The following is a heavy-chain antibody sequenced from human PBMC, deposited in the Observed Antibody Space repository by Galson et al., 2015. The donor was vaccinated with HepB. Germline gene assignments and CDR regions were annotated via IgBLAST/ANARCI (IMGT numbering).Heavy chain of an antibody. J-gene: IGHJ3*02. CDR1: GFTFSSYS. Sequence: SLRLSCAASGFTFSSYSMNWVRQAPGKGLEWVSYISSSSSTIYYADSVKGRFTISRDNAKNSLYLQMNSLRAEDTAVYYCARDGTYSGSGGAFDIWGQGTMVTVSS. CDR2: ISSSSSTI. CDR3: ARDGTYSGSGGAFDI. D-gene: IGHD1-26*01. V-gene: IGHV3-48*04.